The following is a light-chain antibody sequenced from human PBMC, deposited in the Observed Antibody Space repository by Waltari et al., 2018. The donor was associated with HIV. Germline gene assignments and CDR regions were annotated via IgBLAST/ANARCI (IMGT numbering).Light chain of an antibody. J-gene: IGKJ4*01. CDR1: QSVTSN. Sequence: EIVMTQSPATLSVSPGERATLSCRASQSVTSNLAWYQQIPGQAPRLLIDDASSRATGIPAMCSGSGSGTEFTLTISSLQSEDFAVYYCQQYNNWVALTFGGGTKVEIK. CDR3: QQYNNWVALT. V-gene: IGKV3D-15*01. CDR2: DAS.